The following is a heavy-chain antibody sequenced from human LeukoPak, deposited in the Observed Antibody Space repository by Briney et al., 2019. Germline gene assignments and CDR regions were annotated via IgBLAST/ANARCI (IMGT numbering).Heavy chain of an antibody. CDR3: ARGGGYASPIGY. J-gene: IGHJ4*02. D-gene: IGHD5-12*01. CDR1: GGSISTYY. V-gene: IGHV4-59*01. CDR2: IYHSGST. Sequence: SETLSLTCSLSGGSISTYYWSWIRQPPGKGLEWIGYIYHSGSTNYNLSLKSRVTISVDTSKNQFSLKRSSVTAADAAVYYCARGGGYASPIGYWGQGALVSVS.